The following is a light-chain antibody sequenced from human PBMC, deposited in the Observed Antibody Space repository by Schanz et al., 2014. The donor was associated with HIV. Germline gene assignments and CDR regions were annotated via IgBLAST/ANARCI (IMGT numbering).Light chain of an antibody. Sequence: QSVLTQPPSVSGAPGQRVTISCTGTRSNIGTGFDVHWYQLLPGTAPKVLIFANTHRPSGVPARFSGSKSGSSASLAISGIQAEDEADYFCQSFDSSLNGVLFGGGTKLTVL. CDR3: QSFDSSLNGVL. CDR1: RSNIGTGFD. CDR2: ANT. J-gene: IGLJ3*02. V-gene: IGLV1-40*01.